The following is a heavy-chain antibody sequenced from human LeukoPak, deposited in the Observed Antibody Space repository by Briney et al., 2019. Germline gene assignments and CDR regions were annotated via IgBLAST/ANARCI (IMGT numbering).Heavy chain of an antibody. Sequence: SVKVSCKAPGVTFATYAISWVRQAPGQGLEWMGGIIAMFTTANYAQKFQGRVTITADKSTSTAYMELSSLRSEDTAVYYCARSNGPVLVSPGAPIHYYYFYMDVWGKGTTVTVSS. D-gene: IGHD3-3*02. V-gene: IGHV1-69*06. J-gene: IGHJ6*03. CDR3: ARSNGPVLVSPGAPIHYYYFYMDV. CDR2: IIAMFTTA. CDR1: GVTFATYA.